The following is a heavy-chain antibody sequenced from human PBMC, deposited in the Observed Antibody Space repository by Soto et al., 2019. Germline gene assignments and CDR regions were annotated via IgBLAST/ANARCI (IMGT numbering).Heavy chain of an antibody. CDR2: ISYDGSNK. CDR3: ARDRIYSSSWYDY. J-gene: IGHJ4*02. D-gene: IGHD6-13*01. Sequence: QVQLVEYGGGVVQPGRSLRLSCAASGFTFSSYAMHWVRQAPGKGLEWVAVISYDGSNKYYADSVKGRFTISRDNSKNTLYLQMNSLRAEDTAVYYCARDRIYSSSWYDYWGQGTLVTVSS. V-gene: IGHV3-30-3*01. CDR1: GFTFSSYA.